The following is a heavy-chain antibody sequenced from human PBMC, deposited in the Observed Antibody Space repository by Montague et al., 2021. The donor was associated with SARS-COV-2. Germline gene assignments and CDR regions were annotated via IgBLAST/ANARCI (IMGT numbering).Heavy chain of an antibody. J-gene: IGHJ5*02. CDR3: ARDRPFMLFASCWSSAFDP. D-gene: IGHD2-2*01. Sequence: SLRLSCAASGFSFNNYAMYWVRQAPGKGLEWVALISSDASNKYYEDSLQGRFTISKDNSKNTLYLQLNSLTSEDTAMYYCARDRPFMLFASCWSSAFDPWGQGTLVTVSS. V-gene: IGHV3-30*04. CDR1: GFSFNNYA. CDR2: ISSDASNK.